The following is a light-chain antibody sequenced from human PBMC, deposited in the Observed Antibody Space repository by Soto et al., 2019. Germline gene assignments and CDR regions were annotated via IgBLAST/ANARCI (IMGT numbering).Light chain of an antibody. J-gene: IGLJ1*01. CDR1: SSDVGGYNY. CDR3: SSYTTSNTRQIV. CDR2: DVS. Sequence: QSAPTQPASVSGSPGQSITISCTGTSSDVGGYNYVSWYQHHPGKAPKLMIYDVSYRPSGVSNRFSGSKSGNTASLTISGLQPEDEADYSCSSYTTSNTRQIVFGTGTKLTVL. V-gene: IGLV2-14*03.